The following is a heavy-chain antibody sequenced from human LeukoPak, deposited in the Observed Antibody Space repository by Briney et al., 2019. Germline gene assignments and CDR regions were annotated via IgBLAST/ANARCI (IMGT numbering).Heavy chain of an antibody. CDR3: ARRRNDAFDI. D-gene: IGHD1-14*01. J-gene: IGHJ3*02. CDR1: GFSFSSYI. CDR2: ISSSSSTI. Sequence: PGGSLRLSCAASGFSFSSYIMNWVRQAPGKGLEWLSYISSSSSTIYYADSVKGRFTISRDNAKHSLFLQMNGLRDEDTAVYYCARRRNDAFDIWGQGTMVTVSS. V-gene: IGHV3-48*02.